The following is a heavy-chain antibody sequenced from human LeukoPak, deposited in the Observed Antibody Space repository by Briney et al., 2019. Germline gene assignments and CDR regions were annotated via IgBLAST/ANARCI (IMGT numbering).Heavy chain of an antibody. CDR1: GFTFSSYA. J-gene: IGHJ4*02. D-gene: IGHD6-6*01. Sequence: GRSLRLSCAASGFTFSSYAMHWVRQAPGKGLEWVAVIPYDGSNKYYADSVKGRFTISRDNSKNTLYLQMNSLRAEDTAVYSCARDRYSSSPYYFDYWGQGTLVTVSS. V-gene: IGHV3-30-3*01. CDR3: ARDRYSSSPYYFDY. CDR2: IPYDGSNK.